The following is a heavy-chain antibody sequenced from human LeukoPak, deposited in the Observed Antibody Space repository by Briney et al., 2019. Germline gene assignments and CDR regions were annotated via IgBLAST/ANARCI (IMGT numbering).Heavy chain of an antibody. CDR1: TYSFTSYW. J-gene: IGHJ3*02. D-gene: IGHD3-22*01. CDR3: ARLGYYYDSSGYYFDAFDI. CDR2: IYPGDSDT. V-gene: IGHV5-51*01. Sequence: GESLKISCKGSTYSFTSYWIGWVRQMPGKGLEWMGIIYPGDSDTRYSPSFQGQVTISADKSISTAYLQWSSLKASDTAMYYCARLGYYYDSSGYYFDAFDIWGQGIMVTVSS.